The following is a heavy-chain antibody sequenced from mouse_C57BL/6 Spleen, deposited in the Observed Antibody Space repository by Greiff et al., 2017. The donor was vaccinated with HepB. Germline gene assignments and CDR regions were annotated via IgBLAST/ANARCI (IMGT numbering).Heavy chain of an antibody. CDR3: ARSPLYGSSPYWYFDV. J-gene: IGHJ1*03. Sequence: VQLQESGPGLVAPSQSLSITCTVSGFSLTSYAISWVRQPPGKGLEWLGVIWTGGGTNYNSALKSRLSISKDNSKSQVFLKMNSLQTDDTARYYCARSPLYGSSPYWYFDVWGTGTTVTVSS. CDR2: IWTGGGT. V-gene: IGHV2-9-1*01. CDR1: GFSLTSYA. D-gene: IGHD1-1*01.